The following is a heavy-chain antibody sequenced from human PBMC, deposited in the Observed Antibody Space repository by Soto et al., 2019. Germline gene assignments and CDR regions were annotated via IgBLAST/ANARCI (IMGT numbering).Heavy chain of an antibody. D-gene: IGHD2-15*01. Sequence: PSETLSLTCTVSVGSISISSYYWGWIRQPPGKGLEWIGSIYYSGSTYYNPSLKSRVTMPVDTSKNQFSLKLSSVTAADTAVYYCARPYCSGGSCYSEDNWFDPWGQGTLVTVSS. CDR1: VGSISISSYY. CDR3: ARPYCSGGSCYSEDNWFDP. J-gene: IGHJ5*02. CDR2: IYYSGST. V-gene: IGHV4-39*01.